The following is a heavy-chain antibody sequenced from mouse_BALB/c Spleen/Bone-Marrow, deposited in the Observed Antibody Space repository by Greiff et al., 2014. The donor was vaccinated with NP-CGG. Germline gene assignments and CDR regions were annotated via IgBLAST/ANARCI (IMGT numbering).Heavy chain of an antibody. J-gene: IGHJ4*01. CDR2: IDPYSGGT. D-gene: IGHD1-1*01. V-gene: IGHV1S135*01. CDR3: ARELSRAMDY. CDR1: GYAFTGYN. Sequence: EVQLQQSGAELVKPGASVKVSCKASGYAFTGYNMYWVKQSHGKSLEWIGYIDPYSGGTNYNQKFKGKATLTVDKSSSTAYMHFSSLTSEDTAVYYCARELSRAMDYWGQGTSVTVSS.